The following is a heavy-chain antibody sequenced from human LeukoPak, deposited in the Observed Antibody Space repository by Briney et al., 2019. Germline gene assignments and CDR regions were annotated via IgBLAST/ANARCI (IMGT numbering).Heavy chain of an antibody. CDR2: INHSGST. D-gene: IGHD6-13*01. Sequence: SETLSLTCAVYGGSFSGYYWSWIRQPPGKGLEWIGEINHSGSTNYNPSLKSRVTISVDTSKNQFPLKLSSVTAADTAVYYCARARYSSSWYSRGWFDPWGQGTLVTVSS. J-gene: IGHJ5*02. CDR3: ARARYSSSWYSRGWFDP. CDR1: GGSFSGYY. V-gene: IGHV4-34*01.